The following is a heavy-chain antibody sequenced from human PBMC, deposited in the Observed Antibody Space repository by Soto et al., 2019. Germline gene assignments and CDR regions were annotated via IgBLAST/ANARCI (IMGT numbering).Heavy chain of an antibody. D-gene: IGHD6-13*01. V-gene: IGHV3-33*01. J-gene: IGHJ4*02. CDR2: IWYDGSNK. CDR1: GFTFSSYG. CDR3: ARLIAADGWGLDY. Sequence: QVQLVESGGGVVQPGRSLRLSCAASGFTFSSYGMHWVHQAPGKGLEWMAVIWYDGSNKYYADSVKGRFTISRDNSKNTLYVQVNTLSADDTAVYYCARLIAADGWGLDYWVQGTLVTVS.